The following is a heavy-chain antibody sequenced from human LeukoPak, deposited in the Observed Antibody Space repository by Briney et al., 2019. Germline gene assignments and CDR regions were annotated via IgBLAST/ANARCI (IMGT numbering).Heavy chain of an antibody. D-gene: IGHD5-12*01. CDR3: ARRIVAGPKSSFDY. CDR1: GYSFTNYD. CDR2: MNPSSGHA. Sequence: ASVKVSCKGSGYSFTNYDLHWVRQANGQGLEWMGGMNPSSGHAGYAEKLQDRVTMTRNTSINTAYMELSSLKSEDTAVYYYARRIVAGPKSSFDYWGQGTLVTVSS. V-gene: IGHV1-8*01. J-gene: IGHJ4*02.